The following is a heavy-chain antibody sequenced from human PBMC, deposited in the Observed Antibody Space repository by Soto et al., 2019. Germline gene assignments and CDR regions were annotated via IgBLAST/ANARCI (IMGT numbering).Heavy chain of an antibody. J-gene: IGHJ3*01. CDR2: ITDSGSDT. CDR1: GFTFNNYA. V-gene: IGHV3-23*01. Sequence: PGGSLRHSCAASGFTFNNYAMGWVRQAPGKGLEWVSAITDSGSDTYYVESVKGRFTISRDTSKNTLHLQMDSLRVEDTALYYCARDDV. CDR3: ARDDV.